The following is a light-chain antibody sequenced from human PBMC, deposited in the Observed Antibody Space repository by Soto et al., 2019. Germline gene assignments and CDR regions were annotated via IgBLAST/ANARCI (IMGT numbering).Light chain of an antibody. CDR2: EVS. J-gene: IGLJ2*01. CDR1: SSDVVTYKY. Sequence: QSALTQPASVSGSPGQSIAISCTGTSSDVVTYKYVSWYQQHPGKAPKLMIYEVSIRPSGVSDRFSGSKSGNTACLTISGLRPEDEAYYYCCSYAGSTTRVVFGGGTKLTVL. V-gene: IGLV2-14*01. CDR3: CSYAGSTTRVV.